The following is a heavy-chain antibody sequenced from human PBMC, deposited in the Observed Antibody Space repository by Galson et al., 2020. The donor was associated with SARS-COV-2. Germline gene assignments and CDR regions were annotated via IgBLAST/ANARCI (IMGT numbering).Heavy chain of an antibody. V-gene: IGHV4-31*03. CDR1: GGSISSGGYY. CDR2: IYNSENT. D-gene: IGHD3-3*01. Sequence: SETLSLTCTVSGGSISSGGYYWTWIRQPPGKGLEWIGYIYNSENTYYNPSLKSRITMSVDTSNNQFSLKLSSVTAADTAIYYCARGKDGGDACDGGTDYWGQGTLVTVSS. CDR3: ARGKDGGDACDGGTDY. J-gene: IGHJ4*02.